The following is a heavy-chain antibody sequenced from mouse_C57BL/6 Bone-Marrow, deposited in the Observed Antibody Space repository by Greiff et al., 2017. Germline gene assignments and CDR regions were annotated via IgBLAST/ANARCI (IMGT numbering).Heavy chain of an antibody. J-gene: IGHJ2*01. D-gene: IGHD4-1*01. CDR3: ARSGPLGRSFDY. CDR2: IYPTSGRT. V-gene: IGHV1-55*01. Sequence: QVQLQQPGAELVKPGASVKMSCKASGYTFTSYWITWVKQRPGQGLEWIGDIYPTSGRTNYNEKFKSKDILTVDTSSNTAYMQLSSLTSEDSAVFDWARSGPLGRSFDYWGQGTTLTVSS. CDR1: GYTFTSYW.